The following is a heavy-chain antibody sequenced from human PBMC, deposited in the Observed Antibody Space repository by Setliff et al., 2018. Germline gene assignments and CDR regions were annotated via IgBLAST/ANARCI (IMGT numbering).Heavy chain of an antibody. CDR1: GYTFTNYG. D-gene: IGHD2-2*01. CDR3: ARGPLDFVVVPAAVKFDS. Sequence: ASVKVSCKASGYTFTNYGINWVRQAPGQGLEWMGWISAYAQKFQGRVTMTADTPTSTAYMELRSLTSDDTAVYYCARGPLDFVVVPAAVKFDSWGQGTLVTVSS. J-gene: IGHJ4*02. V-gene: IGHV1-18*01. CDR2: ISA.